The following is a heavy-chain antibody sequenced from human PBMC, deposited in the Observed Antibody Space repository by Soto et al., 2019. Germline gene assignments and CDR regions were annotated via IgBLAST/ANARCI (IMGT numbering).Heavy chain of an antibody. J-gene: IGHJ4*02. Sequence: GGSLRLSCAASGFTFSSYWMSWVRQAPGKGLEWVANIKQDGSEKYYVDSVKGRFTISRDNAKNSLYLQMNSLRAEDTAVYYCARDRNYDFWSGYSPVDYWGQGTLVTVSS. CDR2: IKQDGSEK. CDR1: GFTFSSYW. CDR3: ARDRNYDFWSGYSPVDY. V-gene: IGHV3-7*01. D-gene: IGHD3-3*01.